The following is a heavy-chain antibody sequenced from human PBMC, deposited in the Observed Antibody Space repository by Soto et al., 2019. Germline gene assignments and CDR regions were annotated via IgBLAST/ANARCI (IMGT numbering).Heavy chain of an antibody. V-gene: IGHV1-69*13. CDR1: GGTFSSYG. CDR2: IIPIFGTA. J-gene: IGHJ3*02. CDR3: ARVRRQITMRVVVINDAFDI. D-gene: IGHD3-22*01. Sequence: SVKVSCKASGGTFSSYGSSWVRQAPGQGLEWMGGIIPIFGTANYAQKFQGRVTITADESTSTAYMELSSLRSEDTAVYYCARVRRQITMRVVVINDAFDIWGQGTMVTVSS.